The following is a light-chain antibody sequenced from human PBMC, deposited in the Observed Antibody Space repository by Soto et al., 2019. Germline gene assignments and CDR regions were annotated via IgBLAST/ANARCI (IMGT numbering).Light chain of an antibody. CDR3: SSYASSSTLVV. CDR1: NNDLGSYNY. V-gene: IGLV2-14*01. Sequence: QSALTQPASVSGSPGQSITISCTGSNNDLGSYNYVSWYQQHPGKAPKLMIYEVTTRPSGVSNRFSGSKSGNTASLTISGLLAEDEADYYCSSYASSSTLVVFGGGTKLTVL. CDR2: EVT. J-gene: IGLJ2*01.